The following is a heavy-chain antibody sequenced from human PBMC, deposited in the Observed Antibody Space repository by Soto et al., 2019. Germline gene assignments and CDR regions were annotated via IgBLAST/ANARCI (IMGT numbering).Heavy chain of an antibody. D-gene: IGHD3-3*02. Sequence: FETLSLRCTVAGGAISSYYGSWILQYAWNVLEWMGRNSTSGSTNYSPSLKSRVAMSVDTSKSQFSLTLSSVTAADTAVYYCARHSRPPPGPSAVATFLAYWGQGTLVTVSP. J-gene: IGHJ4*02. CDR1: GGAISSYY. CDR2: NSTSGST. V-gene: IGHV4-4*07. CDR3: ARHSRPPPGPSAVATFLAY.